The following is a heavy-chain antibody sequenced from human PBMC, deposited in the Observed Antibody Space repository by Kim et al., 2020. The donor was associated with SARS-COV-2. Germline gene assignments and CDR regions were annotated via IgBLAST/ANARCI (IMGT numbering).Heavy chain of an antibody. V-gene: IGHV3-33*01. Sequence: GGSLRLSCAASGFTFSSYGMHWVRQAPGKGLEWVAVIWYDGSNKYYPDSVKGRFTISRDNSKNTLYLQMNSLRAEDTALYYCAREGQGAYPDYWGQGTLVTVSS. J-gene: IGHJ4*02. CDR2: IWYDGSNK. CDR3: AREGQGAYPDY. CDR1: GFTFSSYG.